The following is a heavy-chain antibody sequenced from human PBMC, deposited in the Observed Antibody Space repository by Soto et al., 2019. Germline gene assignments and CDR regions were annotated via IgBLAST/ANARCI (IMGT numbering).Heavy chain of an antibody. CDR1: GFTFSSYA. CDR3: ARIRYDSSGRDYYYYGMDV. D-gene: IGHD3-22*01. J-gene: IGHJ6*02. V-gene: IGHV3-30-3*01. Sequence: PWGSLTLSCAASGFTFSSYAIPWVRQAPGKGLEWVAVISYDGSNKYYADSVKGRFTISRDNSKNTLYLQMNSLRAEDTAVYYCARIRYDSSGRDYYYYGMDVWGQGTTVTLSS. CDR2: ISYDGSNK.